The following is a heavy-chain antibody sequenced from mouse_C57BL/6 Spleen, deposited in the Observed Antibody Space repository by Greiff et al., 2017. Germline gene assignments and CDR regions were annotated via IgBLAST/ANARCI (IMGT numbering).Heavy chain of an antibody. V-gene: IGHV1-55*01. Sequence: QVQLQQPGAELVKPGASVKMSCKASGYTFTSYWITWVKQRPGQGLEWIGDIYPGSGSTNYNEKFKSKATLTVDTSSSTAYMQLSSLTSEDSAVYYCAPRSYGNLDFDVWGTGTTVTVSS. CDR3: APRSYGNLDFDV. CDR2: IYPGSGST. J-gene: IGHJ1*03. D-gene: IGHD2-1*01. CDR1: GYTFTSYW.